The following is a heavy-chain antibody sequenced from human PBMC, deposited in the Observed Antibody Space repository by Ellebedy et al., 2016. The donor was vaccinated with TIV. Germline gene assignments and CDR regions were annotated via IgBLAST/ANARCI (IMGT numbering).Heavy chain of an antibody. Sequence: SETLSLTCTVSGGPVSSGSYYWSWVRQPPGKGLEWIGYIHYSGSTNSNTSLKSRVTMSLDTSKNQFSLKLSSVTAADTAVYYCARTLGLWLVYFDYWGQGTLVTASS. J-gene: IGHJ4*02. V-gene: IGHV4-61*01. D-gene: IGHD6-19*01. CDR2: IHYSGST. CDR1: GGPVSSGSYY. CDR3: ARTLGLWLVYFDY.